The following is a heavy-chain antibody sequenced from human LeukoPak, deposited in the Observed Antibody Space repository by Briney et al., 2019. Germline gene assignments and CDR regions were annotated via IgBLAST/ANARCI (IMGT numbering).Heavy chain of an antibody. J-gene: IGHJ4*02. CDR1: GYSISSGYY. D-gene: IGHD3-9*01. CDR3: ARDLGDILTGYPYYFDY. CDR2: IYTSGST. Sequence: SETLSLTCTVSGYSISSGYYWSWIRQPAGKGLEWIGRIYTSGSTNYNPSLKSRVTMSVDTSKNQFSLKLSSVTAADTAVYYCARDLGDILTGYPYYFDYWGQGTLVTVSS. V-gene: IGHV4-4*07.